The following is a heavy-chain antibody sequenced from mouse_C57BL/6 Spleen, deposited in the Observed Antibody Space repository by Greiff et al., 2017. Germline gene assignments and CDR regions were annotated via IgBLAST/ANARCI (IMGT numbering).Heavy chain of an antibody. Sequence: VQLQQSGPGLVKPSQSLSLTCSVTGYSITSGYYWNWIRQFPGNKLEWMGYISYDGSNNYNPSLKNRISITRDTSKNQFFLKLNYVTTEDTATYYCARERLGDYFDYWGQGTTLTVSS. V-gene: IGHV3-6*01. J-gene: IGHJ2*01. CDR3: ARERLGDYFDY. CDR2: ISYDGSN. D-gene: IGHD2-4*01. CDR1: GYSITSGYY.